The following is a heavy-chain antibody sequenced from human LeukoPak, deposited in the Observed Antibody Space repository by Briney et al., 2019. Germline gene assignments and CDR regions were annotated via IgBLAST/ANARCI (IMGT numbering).Heavy chain of an antibody. V-gene: IGHV1-46*01. CDR2: INPSGGST. CDR3: ARDRRFDP. J-gene: IGHJ5*02. Sequence: GGSLRLSCAASGYTFTSYYMHWVRQAPGQGLEWMGIINPSGGSTSYAQKFQGRVTMTRDMSTSTVYMELSSLRSEDTAVYYCARDRRFDPWGQGTLVTVSS. CDR1: GYTFTSYY.